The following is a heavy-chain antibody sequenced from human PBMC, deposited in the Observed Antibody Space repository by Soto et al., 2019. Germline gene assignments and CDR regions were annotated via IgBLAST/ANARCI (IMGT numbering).Heavy chain of an antibody. V-gene: IGHV4-59*08. CDR1: GGSLSNYY. Sequence: SETLSLTCTVSGGSLSNYYWSWIRQPPGKGLEWIGYISYSGSTNYNPSLRSLVSISVDRSKNQFSLRLGSVTAADTAVYHCARTFWSGSSLDYYYMDVWGKGTTVTVSS. J-gene: IGHJ6*03. CDR3: ARTFWSGSSLDYYYMDV. CDR2: ISYSGST. D-gene: IGHD3-3*01.